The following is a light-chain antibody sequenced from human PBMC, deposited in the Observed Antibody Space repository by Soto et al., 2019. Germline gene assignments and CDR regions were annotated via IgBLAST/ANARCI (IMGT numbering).Light chain of an antibody. CDR3: QQSDHAPT. Sequence: DIQMTHSPASLSASVGDRGTITCRASQNINFYLNWFQQKPGKAPKVLIYAASSFQVGVPSRFSGSGSGTDFTLTISRLLPEDCATYCCQQSDHAPTFGGGTKVEI. V-gene: IGKV1-39*01. CDR1: QNINFY. J-gene: IGKJ4*01. CDR2: AAS.